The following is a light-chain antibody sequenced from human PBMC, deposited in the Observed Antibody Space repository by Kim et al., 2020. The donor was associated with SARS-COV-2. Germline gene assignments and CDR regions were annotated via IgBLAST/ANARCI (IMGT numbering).Light chain of an antibody. CDR3: AAWDDSLHGYV. J-gene: IGLJ1*01. Sequence: GQRVTISCSGGSSNVGSKTVNWYQHLPGTTPKLLVHTKNQRPSGVPDRFSGSKSGTTASLAISGLQSDDEADYYCAAWDDSLHGYVFGTGTKVTVL. CDR1: SSNVGSKT. V-gene: IGLV1-44*01. CDR2: TKN.